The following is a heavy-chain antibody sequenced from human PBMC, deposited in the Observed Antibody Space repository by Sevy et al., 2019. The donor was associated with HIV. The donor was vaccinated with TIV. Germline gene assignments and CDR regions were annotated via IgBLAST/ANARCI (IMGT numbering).Heavy chain of an antibody. D-gene: IGHD3-10*01. CDR3: ARDRDYYGSGTFDA. Sequence: GGSLRLSCAASGFTFSYYTMNWVRHAPGKGLEWVSYISSGSSYISYTDSVKGRFTISRDNAKNSLYLQMNSLRPEDTAMYFCARDRDYYGSGTFDAWGQGTTVTVSS. CDR2: ISSGSSYI. V-gene: IGHV3-21*06. CDR1: GFTFSYYT. J-gene: IGHJ6*02.